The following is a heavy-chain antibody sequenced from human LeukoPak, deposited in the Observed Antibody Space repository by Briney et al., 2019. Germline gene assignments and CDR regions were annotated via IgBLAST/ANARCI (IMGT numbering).Heavy chain of an antibody. CDR1: GGSISSYY. D-gene: IGHD5-24*01. V-gene: IGHV4-34*01. CDR3: ARSDGYNWPIDY. Sequence: SETLSLTCTVSGGSISSYYWSWIRQPPGKGLEWIGEINHSGSTNYNPSLKSRVTISVDTSKNQFSLKLSSVTAADTAVYYCARSDGYNWPIDYWGQGTLVTVSS. J-gene: IGHJ4*02. CDR2: INHSGST.